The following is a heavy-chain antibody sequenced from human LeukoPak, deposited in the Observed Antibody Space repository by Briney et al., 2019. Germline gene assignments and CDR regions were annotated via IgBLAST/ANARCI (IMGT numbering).Heavy chain of an antibody. J-gene: IGHJ4*02. CDR2: ISSSSSYI. V-gene: IGHV3-21*01. D-gene: IGHD6-13*01. CDR3: ARDRIAAAGPFDY. CDR1: GFSFSSYS. Sequence: PGGSLRLSCAVSGFSFSSYSMNWVRQAPGKGLEWVSSISSSSSYIYYADSVKGRFTISRDNAKNSLYLQMNSLRAEDTAVYYCARDRIAAAGPFDYWGQGTLVTVSS.